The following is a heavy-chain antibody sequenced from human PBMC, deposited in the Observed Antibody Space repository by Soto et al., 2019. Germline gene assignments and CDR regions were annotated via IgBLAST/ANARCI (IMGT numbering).Heavy chain of an antibody. D-gene: IGHD3-10*01. CDR1: GYTFTSYG. V-gene: IGHV1-18*01. J-gene: IGHJ5*02. CDR3: ARSGSYYPARNWFGP. CDR2: ISGFNDDT. Sequence: QLVQSGVEMKNPGASVKVSCKASGYTFTSYGISWVRQAPGQGLEWMGWISGFNDDTNHAQKFQGRVTVTKDTSTSKGYMELRSLKSDDTAMYYCARSGSYYPARNWFGPWGQGTLVIVSS.